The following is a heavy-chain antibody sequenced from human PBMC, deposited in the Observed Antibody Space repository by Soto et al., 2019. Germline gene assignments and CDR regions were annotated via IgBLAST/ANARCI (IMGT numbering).Heavy chain of an antibody. CDR2: ISSQNGNT. CDR3: ARDRHYHTSDRIDY. CDR1: HYTFTSYG. D-gene: IGHD3-9*01. V-gene: IGHV1-18*01. Sequence: QPQLVQSGPEVKKPGASVEVSCKASHYTFTSYGVSWVRQAPGQGLEWMGWISSQNGNTVYAQKFQGRVTLTTDTSTSTAFMELRSLHSDDTALYYCARDRHYHTSDRIDYWGQGTLVTVSS. J-gene: IGHJ4*02.